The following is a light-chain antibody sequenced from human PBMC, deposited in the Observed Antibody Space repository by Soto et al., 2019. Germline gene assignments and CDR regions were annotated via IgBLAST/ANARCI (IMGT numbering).Light chain of an antibody. CDR2: EGS. CDR3: CSYAGSSTLT. V-gene: IGLV2-23*01. CDR1: SSDVGSYNL. J-gene: IGLJ2*01. Sequence: QSALTQPASVSGSPGQSITISCTGTSSDVGSYNLVSWYQQHPGKAPKLMIYEGSKRPSGVSNRFSGSKSGNTASLTISGLQAEDEADYYCCSYAGSSTLTIGGGTKVTVL.